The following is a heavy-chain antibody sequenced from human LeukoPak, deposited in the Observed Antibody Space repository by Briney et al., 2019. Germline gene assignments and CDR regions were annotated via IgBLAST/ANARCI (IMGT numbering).Heavy chain of an antibody. CDR1: GFTFSSYA. J-gene: IGHJ4*02. CDR3: AKGIAAAGYYFDY. Sequence: GGSLRLSCAASGFTFSSYAMSWVRQAPGRGLEWVSSITGSAGSTSYADSVKGRFTISRDNSKNTLFLQMHSLRAEDTAVYYCAKGIAAAGYYFDYWGQGTLVTVSS. CDR2: ITGSAGST. D-gene: IGHD6-13*01. V-gene: IGHV3-23*01.